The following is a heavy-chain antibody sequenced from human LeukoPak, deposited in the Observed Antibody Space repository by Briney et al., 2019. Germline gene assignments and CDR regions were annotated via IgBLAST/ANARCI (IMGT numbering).Heavy chain of an antibody. V-gene: IGHV1-18*01. D-gene: IGHD3-22*01. CDR2: ISAYNGNT. CDR1: GYTFTSYG. J-gene: IGHJ4*02. Sequence: ASVKVSCKASGYTFTSYGISWVRQAPGQGLEWTGWISAYNGNTNYAQKFQGRITMTTDTSTSTAYMELSSLRSEDTAVYYCAITYYYDSSGYYYLDYWGQGTLVTVSS. CDR3: AITYYYDSSGYYYLDY.